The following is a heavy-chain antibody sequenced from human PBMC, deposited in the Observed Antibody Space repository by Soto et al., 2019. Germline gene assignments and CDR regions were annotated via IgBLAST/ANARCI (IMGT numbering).Heavy chain of an antibody. CDR2: IYYSGGT. J-gene: IGHJ5*02. Sequence: QVQLQESGPGLVKPSETLSLTCTVSGGSISSYYWSWIRQPPGKGLEWIGYIYYSGGTNYNPSLKSRVTISVDTSKNQFSLKLSSVTAADTAVYYCARHGSSGYSSSSVWFDPWGQGTLVTVSS. CDR3: ARHGSSGYSSSSVWFDP. D-gene: IGHD6-6*01. V-gene: IGHV4-59*08. CDR1: GGSISSYY.